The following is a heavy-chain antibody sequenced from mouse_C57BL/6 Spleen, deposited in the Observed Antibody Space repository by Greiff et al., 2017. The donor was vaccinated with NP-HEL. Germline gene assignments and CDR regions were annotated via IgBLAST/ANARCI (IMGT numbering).Heavy chain of an antibody. CDR3: AREYGLRGAWFAY. V-gene: IGHV1-69*01. CDR2: IDPSDSYT. D-gene: IGHD2-10*02. J-gene: IGHJ3*01. Sequence: QVHVKQPGAELVMPGASVKLSCKASGYTFTSYWMHWVKQRPGQGLEWIGEIDPSDSYTNYNQKFKGKSTLTVDKSSSTAYMQLSSLTSEDSAVYYCAREYGLRGAWFAYWGQGTLVTVSA. CDR1: GYTFTSYW.